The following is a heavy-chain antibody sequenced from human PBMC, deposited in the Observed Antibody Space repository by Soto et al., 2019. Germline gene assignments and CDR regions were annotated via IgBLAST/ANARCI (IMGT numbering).Heavy chain of an antibody. CDR3: AREGIAAAGYNWFDP. D-gene: IGHD6-13*01. J-gene: IGHJ5*02. CDR2: INPSGGST. V-gene: IGHV1-46*03. CDR1: GYTFTSYY. Sequence: QVQLVQSGAEVKKPGASVKVSCKASGYTFTSYYMHWVRQAPGQGLEWMGIINPSGGSTSYAQKFQGRVTMTRDTSTSTVYMELSSLRSEDTAVYYCAREGIAAAGYNWFDPWGQGTLFTVSS.